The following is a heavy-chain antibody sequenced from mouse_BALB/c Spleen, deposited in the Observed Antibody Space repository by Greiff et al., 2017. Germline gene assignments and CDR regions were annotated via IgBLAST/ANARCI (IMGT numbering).Heavy chain of an antibody. J-gene: IGHJ4*01. CDR2: ISSGGST. D-gene: IGHD2-1*01. CDR1: GFTFSSYA. V-gene: IGHV5-6-5*01. CDR3: ARGRYGNYEGYAMDY. Sequence: EVQLVESGGGLVKPGGSLKLSCAASGFTFSSYAMSWVRQTPEKRLEWVASISSGGSTYYPDSVKGRFTISRDNARNILYLQMSSLRSEDTAMYYCARGRYGNYEGYAMDYWGQGTSVTVSA.